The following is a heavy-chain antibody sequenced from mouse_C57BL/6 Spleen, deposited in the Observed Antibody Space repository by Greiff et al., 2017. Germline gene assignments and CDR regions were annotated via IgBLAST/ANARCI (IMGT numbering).Heavy chain of an antibody. V-gene: IGHV1-15*01. J-gene: IGHJ2*01. D-gene: IGHD2-5*01. CDR3: TREGYSNYYDG. CDR2: IDPETGGT. Sequence: QVQLQQSGAELVRPGASVTLSCKASGYTFTDYEMHWVKQTPVHGLEWIGAIDPETGGTAYNQKFKGKATLTADKSSSTAYMELRSLTSEDSAVYYCTREGYSNYYDGWGQGTTLTVAS. CDR1: GYTFTDYE.